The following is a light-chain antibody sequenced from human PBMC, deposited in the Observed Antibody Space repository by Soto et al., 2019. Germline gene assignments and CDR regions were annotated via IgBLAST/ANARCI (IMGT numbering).Light chain of an antibody. CDR3: CSYAGSYTYV. CDR1: SSDVGAYNY. Sequence: QSALTQPRSVSGSPGQSVTISCTGTSSDVGAYNYVSWFQQHPGKAPKLMIYDVTKRPSGVPDRFSGSKSDNTASLTISGLQAEDEADYYCCSYAGSYTYVFGTGTKVNVL. CDR2: DVT. J-gene: IGLJ1*01. V-gene: IGLV2-11*01.